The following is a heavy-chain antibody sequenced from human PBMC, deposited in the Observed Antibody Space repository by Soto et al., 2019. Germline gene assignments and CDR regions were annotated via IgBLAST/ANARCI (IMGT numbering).Heavy chain of an antibody. CDR1: GGTFSSYA. J-gene: IGHJ6*02. CDR3: ARDLRPGPTGSSGMDV. Sequence: QVQLVQTGAEVKKPGSSVKVSCKASGGTFSSYAISWVRQAPGQGLEWMGGIIPIFGTANYAQKFQGRVTITADESTSTAYMELSSLRSEDTAVYYCARDLRPGPTGSSGMDVWGQGTTVTVSS. D-gene: IGHD3-10*01. CDR2: IIPIFGTA. V-gene: IGHV1-69*01.